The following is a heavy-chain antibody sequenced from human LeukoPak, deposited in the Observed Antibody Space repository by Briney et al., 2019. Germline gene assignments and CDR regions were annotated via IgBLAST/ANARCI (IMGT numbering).Heavy chain of an antibody. D-gene: IGHD1-1*01. J-gene: IGHJ6*03. CDR3: AKDRKVSFRERSDYMDV. Sequence: ESGGSLRLSCAASGFTFSSYEMNWVRQAPGKGLEWVSYISSSGSTIYYADSVRGRFTISRDNAKNSLYLQMNSLRAEDAAVYYCAKDRKVSFRERSDYMDVWGKGTTVTVSS. CDR1: GFTFSSYE. CDR2: ISSSGSTI. V-gene: IGHV3-48*03.